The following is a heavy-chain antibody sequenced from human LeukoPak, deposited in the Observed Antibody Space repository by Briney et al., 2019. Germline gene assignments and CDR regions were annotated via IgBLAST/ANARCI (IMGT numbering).Heavy chain of an antibody. CDR1: GGSISSYY. V-gene: IGHV4-59*01. CDR2: IHYSGST. CDR3: ARGGIVVVPAAPDAFDI. D-gene: IGHD2-2*01. J-gene: IGHJ3*02. Sequence: SETLSLTCTVSGGSISSYYWSWIRQPPGKGLEWIGYIHYSGSTNYNPSLKSRVTISVDTSKNQFSLKLSSVTAADTAVYYCARGGIVVVPAAPDAFDIWGQGTMVTVSS.